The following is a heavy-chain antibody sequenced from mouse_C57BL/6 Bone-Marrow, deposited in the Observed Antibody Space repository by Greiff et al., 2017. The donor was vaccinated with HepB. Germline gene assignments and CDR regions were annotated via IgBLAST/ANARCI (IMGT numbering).Heavy chain of an antibody. CDR2: IDPEDGDT. Sequence: EVKLMESGAELVRPGASVKLSCTASGFNIQDYYMHWVKQRPEQGLEWIGRIDPEDGDTEYAPKFQGKATMTADTSSNTAYLQLSSLTSEDTAVSYCTTYPRQLRLRFAYWGQGTLVTVSA. J-gene: IGHJ3*01. V-gene: IGHV14-1*01. D-gene: IGHD3-2*02. CDR3: TTYPRQLRLRFAY. CDR1: GFNIQDYY.